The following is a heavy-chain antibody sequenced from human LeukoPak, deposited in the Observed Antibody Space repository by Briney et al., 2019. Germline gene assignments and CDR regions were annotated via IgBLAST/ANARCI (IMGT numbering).Heavy chain of an antibody. CDR1: GFTFSSYW. V-gene: IGHV3-7*01. J-gene: IGHJ4*02. Sequence: PGGSLRLSCAASGFTFSSYWMSWVRQAPGKGLEWVANIKQDGSEKYYVDSVKGRFTISRDNAKNSLYLQMNSLRAEDTAVYYCARILWFGEVGDDYWGQGTLVTVSS. CDR3: ARILWFGEVGDDY. D-gene: IGHD3-10*01. CDR2: IKQDGSEK.